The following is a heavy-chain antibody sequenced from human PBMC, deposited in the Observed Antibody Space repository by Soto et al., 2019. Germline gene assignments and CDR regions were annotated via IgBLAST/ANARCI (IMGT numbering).Heavy chain of an antibody. J-gene: IGHJ4*02. CDR3: AKAGGGLGDFVYN. V-gene: IGHV3-30*18. Sequence: VGSLRLSCAASGFTFSSYGMHWVRQAPGKGLEWVTGILYDGSDKYYADSVKGRFTISRENSKNTLYLQMNSLRTEDSAVYYCAKAGGGLGDFVYNWGQGTPVTVSS. D-gene: IGHD1-1*01. CDR2: ILYDGSDK. CDR1: GFTFSSYG.